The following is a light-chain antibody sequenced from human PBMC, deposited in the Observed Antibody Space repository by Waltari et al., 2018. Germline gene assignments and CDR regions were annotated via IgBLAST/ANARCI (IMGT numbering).Light chain of an antibody. J-gene: IGLJ3*02. CDR3: QSYDSGLNVWV. Sequence: QSVLTQPPAVSGAPGHRVTISCSGGTSNIGAGSDVHWYQQLPGPAPKLLISNNSNRPSGVPDRFSGSRSATSASLAITGLQAEDEAEYYCQSYDSGLNVWVFGGGTKVSVL. V-gene: IGLV1-40*01. CDR2: NNS. CDR1: TSNIGAGSD.